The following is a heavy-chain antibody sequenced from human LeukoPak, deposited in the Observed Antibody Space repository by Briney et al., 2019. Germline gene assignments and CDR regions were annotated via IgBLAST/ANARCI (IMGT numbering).Heavy chain of an antibody. CDR2: IYTSGST. J-gene: IGHJ6*02. CDR3: ARDHVLLWFEQDYYYYGMDV. V-gene: IGHV4-4*07. Sequence: RPSETLSLTCTVSGVSISSYYWSWIRQPAGKGLEWLGRIYTSGSTNYNPSLKSRVTMSVDTSKNQFSLKLSSVTAADTAVYYCARDHVLLWFEQDYYYYGMDVWGQGTTVTVSS. D-gene: IGHD3-10*01. CDR1: GVSISSYY.